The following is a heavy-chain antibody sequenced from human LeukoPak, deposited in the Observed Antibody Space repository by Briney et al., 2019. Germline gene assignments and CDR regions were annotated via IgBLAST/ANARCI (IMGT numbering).Heavy chain of an antibody. CDR3: ARDTAYYDSSGPSVD. V-gene: IGHV3-53*01. CDR1: GFTFSMSW. Sequence: AGGSLRLSCAASGFTFSMSWMTWVRQAPGKGLEWVSVIYSGGSTYYADSVKGRFTISRDNSKNTLYLQMNSLRAEDTAVYYCARDTAYYDSSGPSVDWGQGTLVTVSS. CDR2: IYSGGST. D-gene: IGHD3-22*01. J-gene: IGHJ4*02.